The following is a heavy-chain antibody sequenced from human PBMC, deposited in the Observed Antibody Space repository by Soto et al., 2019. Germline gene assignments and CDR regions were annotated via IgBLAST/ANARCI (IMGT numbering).Heavy chain of an antibody. CDR1: GFTFSRYA. D-gene: IGHD1-26*01. CDR2: ISYHGTNT. V-gene: IGHV3-30-3*01. J-gene: IGHJ6*02. Sequence: QVQLVEFGGGVVQPGRSLRLSCAASGFTFSRYALHWVRQAPGKGLEWVALISYHGTNTYYADSVKGRFTISRDNYKNTLLLQMNSLRAEDTALYYCARDVGGDYFYYGLDVWGLGTTVIVSS. CDR3: ARDVGGDYFYYGLDV.